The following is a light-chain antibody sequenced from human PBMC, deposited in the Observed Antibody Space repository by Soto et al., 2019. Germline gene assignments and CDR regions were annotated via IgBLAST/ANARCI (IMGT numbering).Light chain of an antibody. CDR2: AAS. V-gene: IGKV1-39*01. J-gene: IGKJ3*01. Sequence: DIQMTQSPPSLSASVGDRVIITCRTSQSIDNYLNWYQQKPGKAPKLLIYAASTLQSVVPSRFSASGSETDFTLTISSLQPGDFATYYCQQSYTTRFTFGPGNKVDLK. CDR1: QSIDNY. CDR3: QQSYTTRFT.